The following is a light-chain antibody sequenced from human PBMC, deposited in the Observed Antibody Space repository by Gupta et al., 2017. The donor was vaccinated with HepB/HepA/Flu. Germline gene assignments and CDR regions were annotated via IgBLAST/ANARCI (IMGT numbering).Light chain of an antibody. J-gene: IGLJ3*02. CDR2: AVS. CDR1: SSDIGAYNY. CDR3: RSKTNNNNLGV. Sequence: SALTQPAFVFAPPGQSITISCTGPSSDIGAYNYVSWYQQTPGKAPNLMIYAVSSRPSGLSDRFSGSKYDNTASLAITWLQAEDEGDYYCRSKTNNNNLGVFGGGTKRTVL. V-gene: IGLV2-14*03.